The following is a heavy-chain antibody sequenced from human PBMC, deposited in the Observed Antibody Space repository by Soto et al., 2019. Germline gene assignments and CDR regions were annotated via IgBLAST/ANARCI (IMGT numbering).Heavy chain of an antibody. CDR3: ARGGDGYHSAAVY. CDR1: GGGNLRDYR. D-gene: IGHD2-21*01. CDR2: IIPKLGSA. J-gene: IGHJ4*02. V-gene: IGHV1-69*01. Sequence: QVQLVQSGAEVKEPGSSVKVSCKASGGGNLRDYRTTWVRRAPGQGLEWMGGIIPKLGSANYPQNFQGRVTVNAAQSTNTVSLELTTLRSDDPAVSSRARGGDGYHSAAVYWVQGTPVTAAS.